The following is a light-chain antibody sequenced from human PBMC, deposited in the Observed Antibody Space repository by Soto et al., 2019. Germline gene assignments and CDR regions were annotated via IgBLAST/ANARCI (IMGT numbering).Light chain of an antibody. CDR1: KSNIGAGYD. J-gene: IGLJ1*01. CDR3: QSYDTSLSGAYV. CDR2: GNT. Sequence: QSVLTQPPSVSGAPGQRITISCTGSKSNIGAGYDIHWYQQLPGTAPKLLIYGNTNRPSGVPDRFSGSKSGTSAFLAIAGLQADDEGDYYCQSYDTSLSGAYVLGTGTKVTVL. V-gene: IGLV1-40*01.